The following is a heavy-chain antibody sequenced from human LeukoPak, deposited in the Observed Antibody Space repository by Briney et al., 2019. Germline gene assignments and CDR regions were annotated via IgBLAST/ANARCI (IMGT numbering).Heavy chain of an antibody. CDR2: IYYSGGT. V-gene: IGHV4-30-4*01. D-gene: IGHD3-10*01. CDR1: GGSISSGDYY. J-gene: IGHJ5*02. Sequence: SETLSLTCTVSGGSISSGDYYWSWIRQPPGKGLEWIGYIYYSGGTYYNPSLKSRVTISVDTSKNQFSLKLSSVTAADTAVYYCARVYYGSGSYAWFDPWGQGTLVTVSS. CDR3: ARVYYGSGSYAWFDP.